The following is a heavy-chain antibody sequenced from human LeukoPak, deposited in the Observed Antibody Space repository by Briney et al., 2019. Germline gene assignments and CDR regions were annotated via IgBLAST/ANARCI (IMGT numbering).Heavy chain of an antibody. D-gene: IGHD3-3*01. V-gene: IGHV1-2*02. Sequence: ASVEVSCKASGYTFTGYYMHWVRQAPGQGLEWMGWINPNSGGTNYAQKFQGRVTMTRDTSISTAYMELSRLRSDDTAVYYCARGATLGYDFWSGYPQYFQHWGQGTLVTVSS. CDR1: GYTFTGYY. CDR2: INPNSGGT. J-gene: IGHJ1*01. CDR3: ARGATLGYDFWSGYPQYFQH.